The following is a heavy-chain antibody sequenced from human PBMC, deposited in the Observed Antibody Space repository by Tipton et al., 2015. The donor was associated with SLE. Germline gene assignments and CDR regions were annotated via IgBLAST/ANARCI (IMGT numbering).Heavy chain of an antibody. CDR1: GFTFSSYE. CDR2: ISYSGSTI. V-gene: IGHV3-48*03. J-gene: IGHJ6*02. CDR3: ARGGWKDIGYYYGMDV. Sequence: SLRLFCAASGFTFSSYEMNWVRQAPGKGLEWVSYISYSGSTIYYADSVKGRFTISRDNAKNSLYLQMNSLRAEDTAVYYCARGGWKDIGYYYGMDVWGQGTTVTVSS. D-gene: IGHD2-15*01.